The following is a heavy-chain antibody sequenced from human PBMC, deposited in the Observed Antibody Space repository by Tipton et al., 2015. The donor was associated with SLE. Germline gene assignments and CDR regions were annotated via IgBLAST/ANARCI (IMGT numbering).Heavy chain of an antibody. Sequence: SLTCTVSGGSISSSSYYWGWIRQPPGKGLEWIGSIYYSGSTYYNPSLKSRVTISVDTSKNQFSLKLSSVTAADTAVYYCARLRVISYYFDYWGQGTLVTVSS. V-gene: IGHV4-39*07. J-gene: IGHJ4*02. CDR2: IYYSGST. D-gene: IGHD2-21*01. CDR3: ARLRVISYYFDY. CDR1: GGSISSSSYY.